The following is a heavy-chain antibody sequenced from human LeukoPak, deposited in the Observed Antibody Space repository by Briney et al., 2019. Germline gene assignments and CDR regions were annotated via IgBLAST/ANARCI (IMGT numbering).Heavy chain of an antibody. Sequence: SETLSLTCAVYGGSFSGYYWSWIRQPPGKGLQWTGEINHSGSTNYNPSLKSRDTISVDTSKNQFSLKLSSVTAADTDVYYCATVAGHMVRGVIPFDYWGQGTLVSVSS. D-gene: IGHD3-10*01. J-gene: IGHJ4*02. V-gene: IGHV4-34*01. CDR1: GGSFSGYY. CDR2: INHSGST. CDR3: ATVAGHMVRGVIPFDY.